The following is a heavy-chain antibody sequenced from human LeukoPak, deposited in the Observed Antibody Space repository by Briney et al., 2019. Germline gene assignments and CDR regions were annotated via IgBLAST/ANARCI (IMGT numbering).Heavy chain of an antibody. V-gene: IGHV3-23*01. J-gene: IGHJ4*02. Sequence: GGSLRLSCAASGFTFSSYGMSWVRQAPGKGLEWVSAISGSGGSTYYADSVKGRFTISRDNSKNTLYLQVNSLRAEDTAVYYCARDSSSWYYFDYWGQGTLVTVSS. CDR3: ARDSSSWYYFDY. CDR2: ISGSGGST. CDR1: GFTFSSYG. D-gene: IGHD6-13*01.